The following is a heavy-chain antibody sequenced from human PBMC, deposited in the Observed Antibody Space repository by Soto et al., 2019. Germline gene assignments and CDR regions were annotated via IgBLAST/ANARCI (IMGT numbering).Heavy chain of an antibody. D-gene: IGHD3-22*01. V-gene: IGHV1-3*01. CDR1: GYTFTSYA. Sequence: QVQLVQSGAEVKKPGASVKVSCKASGYTFTSYAMHWVRQAPGQRLEWMGWINAGNGNTKYSQKFQGRVTMTRDTSASTAYMELSSLRSEDTAVYYCARDRRITMIVVAHYGMDVWGQGTTVTVSS. CDR3: ARDRRITMIVVAHYGMDV. CDR2: INAGNGNT. J-gene: IGHJ6*02.